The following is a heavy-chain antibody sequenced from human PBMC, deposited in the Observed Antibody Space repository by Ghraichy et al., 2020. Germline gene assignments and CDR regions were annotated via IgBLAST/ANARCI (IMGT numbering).Heavy chain of an antibody. CDR2: IYYSGST. J-gene: IGHJ5*02. CDR3: AREYYDSSGEFDP. D-gene: IGHD3-22*01. V-gene: IGHV4-31*03. CDR1: GGSISSGGYY. Sequence: TLSLTCTVSGGSISSGGYYWSWIRQHPGKGLEWIGYIYYSGSTYYNPSLKSRVTISVDTSKNQFSLKLSSVTAADTAVYYCAREYYDSSGEFDPWGQGTLVTVSS.